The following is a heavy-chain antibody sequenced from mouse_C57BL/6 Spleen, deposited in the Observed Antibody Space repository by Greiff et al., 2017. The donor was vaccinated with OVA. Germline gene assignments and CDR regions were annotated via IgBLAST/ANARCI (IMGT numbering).Heavy chain of an antibody. CDR1: GYTFTSYW. CDR3: ARCHYSNFAWFAY. D-gene: IGHD2-5*01. V-gene: IGHV1-55*01. Sequence: VQLQQPGAELVKPGASVKMSCKASGYTFTSYWIPWVKQRPGQGLEWIGDIYPGSGSTNYNEKFKSKATLTVDTSSSTAYMQLSSLTSEDSAVYYCARCHYSNFAWFAYWGQGTLVTVSA. J-gene: IGHJ3*01. CDR2: IYPGSGST.